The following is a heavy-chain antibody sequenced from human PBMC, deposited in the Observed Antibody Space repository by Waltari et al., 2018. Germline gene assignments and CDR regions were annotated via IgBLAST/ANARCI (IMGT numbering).Heavy chain of an antibody. V-gene: IGHV1-18*01. CDR2: ISGNNGHT. J-gene: IGHJ5*02. D-gene: IGHD3-3*01. CDR3: ARERHRLMEEGYLMALDP. Sequence: QVQLVQSGAEVKKHGASVNVPCKASGYTFSDYGIRWVRPAPGQGLEWMGWISGNNGHTNHAQKFQGRLIMTEDTSATTVYMELTYLTSDDTAVYYCARERHRLMEEGYLMALDPWGQGTLVTVSS. CDR1: GYTFSDYG.